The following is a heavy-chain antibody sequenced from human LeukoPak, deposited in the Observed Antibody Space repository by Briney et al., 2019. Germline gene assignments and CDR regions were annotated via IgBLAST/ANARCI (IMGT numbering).Heavy chain of an antibody. CDR3: ARDGVSFESGDYVSGFDY. CDR2: IYYSGST. Sequence: PSETLSLTCTVSGGSISSYYWSWIRQPPGKGLEWIGYIYYSGSTNYNPSLKSRVTISVDTSKNQFSLKLSSVTAADTAVYYCARDGVSFESGDYVSGFDYWAREPWSPSPQ. CDR1: GGSISSYY. D-gene: IGHD4-17*01. V-gene: IGHV4-59*01. J-gene: IGHJ4*02.